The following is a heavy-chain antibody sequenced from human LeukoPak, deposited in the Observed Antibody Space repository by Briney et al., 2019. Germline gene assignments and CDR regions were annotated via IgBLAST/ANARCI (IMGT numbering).Heavy chain of an antibody. D-gene: IGHD6-13*01. Sequence: SETLSLTCAVYGGSFSGYYWSWIRQPPGKGLEWIGYIYYSGSTNYNPSLKSRVTISVDTSKNQFSLKLSSVTAADTAVYYCASTIAAAGTGSYFDYWGQGTLVTVSS. CDR1: GGSFSGYY. J-gene: IGHJ4*02. CDR3: ASTIAAAGTGSYFDY. V-gene: IGHV4-59*01. CDR2: IYYSGST.